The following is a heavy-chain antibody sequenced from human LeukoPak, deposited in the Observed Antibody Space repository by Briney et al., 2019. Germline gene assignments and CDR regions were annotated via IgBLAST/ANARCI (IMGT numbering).Heavy chain of an antibody. V-gene: IGHV4-61*02. J-gene: IGHJ3*02. CDR2: IYTSGST. Sequence: SETLSLTCTVSGGSISSGSYYWSWIRQPAGKGLEWIGRIYTSGSTNYDPSLKSRVTISADTSKNQFSLKLSSVTAADTAVYYCARDSSRYYYDSSGYSADAFDIWGQGTMVTVSS. CDR1: GGSISSGSYY. D-gene: IGHD3-22*01. CDR3: ARDSSRYYYDSSGYSADAFDI.